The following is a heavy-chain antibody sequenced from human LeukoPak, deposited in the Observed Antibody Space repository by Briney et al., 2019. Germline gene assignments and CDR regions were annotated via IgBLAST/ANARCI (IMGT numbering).Heavy chain of an antibody. V-gene: IGHV4-39*01. CDR2: IYYSGST. Sequence: SETLSLTCTVSGGSISSSSYYWGWIRQPPGKGLEWIGSIYYSGSTYYNPSLKSRVTISVDTSKNQFSLKLSSVTAADTAVYYCARGRLSRRGLLSSGWLGGYLDYWGQGTLVTVSS. D-gene: IGHD6-19*01. CDR1: GGSISSSSYY. J-gene: IGHJ4*02. CDR3: ARGRLSRRGLLSSGWLGGYLDY.